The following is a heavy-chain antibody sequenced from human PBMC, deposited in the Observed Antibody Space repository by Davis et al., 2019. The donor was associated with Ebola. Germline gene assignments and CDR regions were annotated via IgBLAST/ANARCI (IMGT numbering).Heavy chain of an antibody. Sequence: MPSETLSLTCTVSGGSISSYYWRWIRQPPGKGLEWIGYLYYSGSTNYNPSLKSRVTISVDTSKNQFSLKLSSVTAADTAVYYCARDVGYCSSTSCIYYYYYGMDVWGQGTTVTVSS. J-gene: IGHJ6*02. D-gene: IGHD2-2*01. V-gene: IGHV4-59*01. CDR3: ARDVGYCSSTSCIYYYYYGMDV. CDR2: LYYSGST. CDR1: GGSISSYY.